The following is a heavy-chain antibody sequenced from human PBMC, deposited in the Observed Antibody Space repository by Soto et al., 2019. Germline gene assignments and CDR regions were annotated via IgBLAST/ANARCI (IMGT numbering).Heavy chain of an antibody. D-gene: IGHD3-3*01. Sequence: GASVKVSCKASGYTFTSYGISWVRQAPGQGLEWMGWISAYNGNTHYAQKLQGRVTMTTDTSTSTAYMELRSLRSDDTAVYYCARVATYITIFGVAASWFDPWGQGTLVTVS. CDR1: GYTFTSYG. CDR2: ISAYNGNT. CDR3: ARVATYITIFGVAASWFDP. J-gene: IGHJ5*02. V-gene: IGHV1-18*01.